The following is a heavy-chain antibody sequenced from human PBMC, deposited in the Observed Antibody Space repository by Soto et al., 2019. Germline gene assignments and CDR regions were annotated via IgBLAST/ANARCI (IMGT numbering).Heavy chain of an antibody. CDR2: IYYIGTT. V-gene: IGHV4-30-4*01. CDR1: GDSIGSGDYY. Sequence: QVQLQESGPRLVKPSQTLSLTCTVSGDSIGSGDYYWTWIRQPPGKGLEWIGYIYYIGTTFYNPSLESRVNISVDTSKNQFSLRVTSVTAADTAVYYCARGSTCYGFVTWGQGTLITVSS. D-gene: IGHD5-18*01. J-gene: IGHJ5*02. CDR3: ARGSTCYGFVT.